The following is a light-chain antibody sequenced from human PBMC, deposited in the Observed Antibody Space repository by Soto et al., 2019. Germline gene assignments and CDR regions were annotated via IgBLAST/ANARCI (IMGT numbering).Light chain of an antibody. Sequence: DIQMTQSPSILSASVGDRVTVTCRASQSISTWLGWYQQKPGKAPKLLIYDASSLESGVPSRFSGSGSGTEFTLTISSLQPDDFATYYCQQYNSYSSTFGQGTKVDIK. CDR2: DAS. J-gene: IGKJ1*01. CDR1: QSISTW. CDR3: QQYNSYSST. V-gene: IGKV1-5*01.